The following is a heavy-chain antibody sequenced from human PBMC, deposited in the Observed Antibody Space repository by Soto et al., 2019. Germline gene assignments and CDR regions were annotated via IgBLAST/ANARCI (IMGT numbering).Heavy chain of an antibody. J-gene: IGHJ4*02. D-gene: IGHD1-26*01. Sequence: PSETLSLTCAVSGGSISNYYWSWLRQPPGKGLEWIGYIYYSGSTNYNPSLKSRVTMSVDTSKNQFSLKLTSVTAADTAVYYCARHSGTYYDFDYWGQGTLVTVS. CDR1: GGSISNYY. CDR2: IYYSGST. V-gene: IGHV4-59*08. CDR3: ARHSGTYYDFDY.